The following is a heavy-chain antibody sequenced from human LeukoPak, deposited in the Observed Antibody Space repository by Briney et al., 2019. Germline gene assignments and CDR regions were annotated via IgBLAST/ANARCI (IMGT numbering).Heavy chain of an antibody. V-gene: IGHV3-48*03. J-gene: IGHJ6*04. CDR3: AELGITMIGGV. CDR2: ISSSGSTI. D-gene: IGHD3-10*02. Sequence: GGSLRLSCAASGFTFYSHAMVWVRQAPGKGLEWVSYISSSGSTIYYADSVKGRFTISRDNAKNSLYLQMNSLRAEDTAVYYCAELGITMIGGVWGKGTTVTISS. CDR1: GFTFYSHA.